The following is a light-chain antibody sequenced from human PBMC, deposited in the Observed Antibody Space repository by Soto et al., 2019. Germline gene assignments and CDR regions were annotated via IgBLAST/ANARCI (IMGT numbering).Light chain of an antibody. J-gene: IGKJ1*01. Sequence: NVLTHSPRTLSLSPCERATLSCSTSQSVSSSYLAWYQQKPGQYPRLLIYCASSRATGIPDRFSGSGSGTDFTLTISRLEPEDFAVYYCQQYGSSPRPAWTFGQGTKVDIK. CDR2: CAS. V-gene: IGKV3-20*01. CDR1: QSVSSSY. CDR3: QQYGSSPRPAWT.